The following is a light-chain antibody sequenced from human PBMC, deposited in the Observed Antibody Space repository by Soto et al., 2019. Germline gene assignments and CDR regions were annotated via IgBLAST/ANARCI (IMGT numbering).Light chain of an antibody. CDR1: SSDVGGYNY. J-gene: IGLJ1*01. Sequence: QSALTQPASVSGSPGQSITISCTGTSSDVGGYNYVSWYQQHPGKAPKLMIYDVSNRPSGVSNRFSGSKSGNPASLTISVLQAEDEADYYCSSYTSSSTYVFGTGTKVTVL. CDR2: DVS. V-gene: IGLV2-14*01. CDR3: SSYTSSSTYV.